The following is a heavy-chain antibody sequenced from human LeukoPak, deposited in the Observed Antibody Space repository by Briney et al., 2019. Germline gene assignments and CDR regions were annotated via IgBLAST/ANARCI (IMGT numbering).Heavy chain of an antibody. V-gene: IGHV4-59*11. J-gene: IGHJ4*02. Sequence: KTSETLSLTCTVSGGSISSHYWSWIRQPPGKGLEWIGYIYYSGSTNYNPSLKSRVTISVDTSKNQFSQKLSSVTAADTAVYYCARERAVTTYYYFDYWGQGTLVTVSS. D-gene: IGHD4-17*01. CDR2: IYYSGST. CDR3: ARERAVTTYYYFDY. CDR1: GGSISSHY.